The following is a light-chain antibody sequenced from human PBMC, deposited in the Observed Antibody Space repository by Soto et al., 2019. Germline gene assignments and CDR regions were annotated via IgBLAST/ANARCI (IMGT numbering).Light chain of an antibody. CDR2: GAS. CDR1: QSVSSN. CDR3: QQYDNWWT. J-gene: IGKJ1*01. Sequence: EIVMTQSPATLYASPGERATLSCRASQSVSSNLAWYQKKPGQAPRLLIYGASTRATSIPARFSGSGSGTEFTLTISSLQSEDFAVYYCQQYDNWWTFGQGTRVEIK. V-gene: IGKV3-15*01.